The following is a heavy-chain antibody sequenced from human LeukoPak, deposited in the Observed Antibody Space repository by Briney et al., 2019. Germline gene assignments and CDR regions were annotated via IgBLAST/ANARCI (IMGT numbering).Heavy chain of an antibody. V-gene: IGHV1-2*02. CDR1: GYTFTDYY. J-gene: IGHJ4*02. CDR2: IIPDSGDT. D-gene: IGHD5-12*01. CDR3: ARARDGYNLYLY. Sequence: GASVKVSCKASGYTFTDYYIYWVRQAPGQGLECMGWIIPDSGDTNYAQEFQGRVTMTRDTSISTAYMELSRLRSDDTAVYYCARARDGYNLYLYWGQGTLVTVSS.